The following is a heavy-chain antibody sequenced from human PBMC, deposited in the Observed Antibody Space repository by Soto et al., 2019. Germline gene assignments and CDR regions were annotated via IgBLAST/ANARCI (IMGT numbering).Heavy chain of an antibody. V-gene: IGHV3-30*18. CDR2: ISYDGSNK. CDR1: GFTFSSYG. D-gene: IGHD2-15*01. CDR3: AKDVDCSGGSCYNWFAP. J-gene: IGHJ5*01. Sequence: PGGCLRLACAASGFTFSSYGMHWVRQAPGKGLEWVAVISYDGSNKYYADSVKGRFTITRDNSKNTLYLQMNSLRAEDTAVYYCAKDVDCSGGSCYNWFAPWGQGTLVTGSS.